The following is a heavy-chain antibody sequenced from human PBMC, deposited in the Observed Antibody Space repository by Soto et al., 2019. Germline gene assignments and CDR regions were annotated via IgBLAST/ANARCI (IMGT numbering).Heavy chain of an antibody. CDR2: ISYDGSNK. Sequence: QVQPVESGGGVVQPGRSLRLSCAASGFTFSSYGMHWVRQAPGKGLEWVAVISYDGSNKYYADSVKGRFTISRDNSKNTLYLQMNSLRAEDTAVYYCAKGIKVGSGTFDYWGQGTLVTVSS. CDR1: GFTFSSYG. D-gene: IGHD6-19*01. J-gene: IGHJ4*02. CDR3: AKGIKVGSGTFDY. V-gene: IGHV3-30*18.